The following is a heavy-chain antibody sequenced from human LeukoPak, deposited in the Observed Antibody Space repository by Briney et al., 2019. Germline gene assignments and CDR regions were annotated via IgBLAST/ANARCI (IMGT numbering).Heavy chain of an antibody. CDR2: IYSGGST. CDR1: GFTVSSSY. CDR3: ARDQPPPFYGGKRRGDAFDI. V-gene: IGHV3-66*01. Sequence: GGSLRLSCAASGFTVSSSYMSWVRQAPGKGLEWVSVIYSGGSTYYADSVKGRFTISRDNSKNTLYLQMNSLRAEDTAVYYCARDQPPPFYGGKRRGDAFDIWGQGTMVTVSS. D-gene: IGHD4-23*01. J-gene: IGHJ3*02.